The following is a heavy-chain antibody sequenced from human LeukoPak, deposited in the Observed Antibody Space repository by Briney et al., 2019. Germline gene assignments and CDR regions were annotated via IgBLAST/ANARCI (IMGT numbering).Heavy chain of an antibody. D-gene: IGHD2-2*01. J-gene: IGHJ6*02. Sequence: SETLSLTCAVYGGSFSGYYWSWIRQPPGKGLEWIGEINHSGSTNYNPSLKCRVTISVDTSKNQFSLKLSSVTAADTAVYYCARVVPAAKYYYGMDVWGQGTTVTVSS. V-gene: IGHV4-34*01. CDR2: INHSGST. CDR3: ARVVPAAKYYYGMDV. CDR1: GGSFSGYY.